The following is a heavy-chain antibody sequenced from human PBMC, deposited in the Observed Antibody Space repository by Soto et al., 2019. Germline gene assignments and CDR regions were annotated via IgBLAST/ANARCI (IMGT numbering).Heavy chain of an antibody. J-gene: IGHJ6*02. CDR1: GGSISSSSYY. Sequence: PSETLSLTCTVSGGSISSSSYYWGWIRQPPGKGLEWIGSIYYSGSTYYNPSLKSRVTISVDTSKNQFSLKLSSVTAADTAVYYCARLSPNILTGYYNPYYYYGMDVWGQGTTVTVSS. CDR2: IYYSGST. D-gene: IGHD3-9*01. V-gene: IGHV4-39*01. CDR3: ARLSPNILTGYYNPYYYYGMDV.